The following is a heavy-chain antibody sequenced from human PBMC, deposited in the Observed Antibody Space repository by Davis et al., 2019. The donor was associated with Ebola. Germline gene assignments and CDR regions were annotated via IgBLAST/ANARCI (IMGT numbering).Heavy chain of an antibody. J-gene: IGHJ6*02. V-gene: IGHV4-34*01. CDR1: SCSFSGYY. CDR2: INHSGST. D-gene: IGHD4-23*01. Sequence: SETLSLTCAVYSCSFSGYYWSWIRQPPGKGLEWIGEINHSGSTNYNPSLKSRVTISVDTSKNQFSLKLSSVTAADTAVYYCARRSVVYYYYYGMDVWGQGTTVTVSS. CDR3: ARRSVVYYYYYGMDV.